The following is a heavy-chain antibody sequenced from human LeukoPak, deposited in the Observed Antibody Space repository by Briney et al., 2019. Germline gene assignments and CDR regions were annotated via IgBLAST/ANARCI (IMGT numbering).Heavy chain of an antibody. D-gene: IGHD2-8*01. CDR3: ARGEDIVLMVYARGDLYDY. V-gene: IGHV1-18*01. CDR2: ISAYNGNT. J-gene: IGHJ4*02. Sequence: ASVKVYCKAAGYTCTSYGISWVRQAPGQGLEWMGWISAYNGNTNYAQKLQGRVTMTTDTSTSTAYMELRSLRSDDTAVYYCARGEDIVLMVYARGDLYDYWGQGTLVTVSS. CDR1: GYTCTSYG.